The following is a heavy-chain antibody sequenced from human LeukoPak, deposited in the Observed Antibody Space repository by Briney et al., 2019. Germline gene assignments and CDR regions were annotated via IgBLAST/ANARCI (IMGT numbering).Heavy chain of an antibody. D-gene: IGHD5-18*01. CDR1: GGSISSYY. CDR3: ARDLGVMVRAFDI. Sequence: SETLSLTCTVSGGSISSYYWSWIRQPPGKRLEWIGYIYYSGSTSYNPSLKSRVTILVDTSKNQISLKLSSVTAADTAVYYCARDLGVMVRAFDIWGQGTMVTVSS. CDR2: IYYSGST. V-gene: IGHV4-59*01. J-gene: IGHJ3*02.